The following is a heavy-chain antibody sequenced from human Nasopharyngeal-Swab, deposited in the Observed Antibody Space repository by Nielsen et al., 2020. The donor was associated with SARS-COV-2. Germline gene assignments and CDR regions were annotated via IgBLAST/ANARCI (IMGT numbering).Heavy chain of an antibody. CDR2: INHSGST. CDR3: ARDYYDILTGYYRIDAFDI. J-gene: IGHJ3*02. D-gene: IGHD3-9*01. Sequence: SQTLSLTCAVYGGSFSGYYWSWIRQPPGKGLEWIGEINHSGSTNYNPSLKSRVTISVDTSKNQFSLKLSSVTAADTAAYYCARDYYDILTGYYRIDAFDIWGQGTMVTVSS. V-gene: IGHV4-34*01. CDR1: GGSFSGYY.